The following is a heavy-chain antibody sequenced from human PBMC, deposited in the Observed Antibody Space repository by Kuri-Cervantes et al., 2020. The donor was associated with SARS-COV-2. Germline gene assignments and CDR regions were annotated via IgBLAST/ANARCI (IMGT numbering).Heavy chain of an antibody. D-gene: IGHD1-14*01. V-gene: IGHV3-23*01. CDR1: GFTFNTYA. Sequence: GESLKISCAASGFTFNTYAMSWVRQAPGKGLEWVSGISGSGGSTYYADSVKGRFTISRDNSKSTLYLHMNSLRAEDTAVYYCAKTPPEERFGYFDLWGRGTLATVSS. J-gene: IGHJ2*01. CDR3: AKTPPEERFGYFDL. CDR2: ISGSGGST.